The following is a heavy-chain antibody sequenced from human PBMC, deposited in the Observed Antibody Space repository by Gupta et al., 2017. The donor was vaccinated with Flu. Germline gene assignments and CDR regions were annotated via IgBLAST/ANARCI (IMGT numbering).Heavy chain of an antibody. V-gene: IGHV3-23*01. Sequence: RQAPGKGLEWVSVISGSGGSTYYADSVRGRFTISRDNSKNTLYLQMNSLRAEDTAVYYCAKGNVAAVAALLDWGQGTLVTVSS. D-gene: IGHD6-19*01. CDR2: ISGSGGST. J-gene: IGHJ4*02. CDR3: AKGNVAAVAALLD.